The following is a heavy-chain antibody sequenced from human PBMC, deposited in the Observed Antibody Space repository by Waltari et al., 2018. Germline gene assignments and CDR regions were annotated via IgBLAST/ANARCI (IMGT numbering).Heavy chain of an antibody. CDR1: GYAFSNHG. CDR2: ISGYDGDT. V-gene: IGHV1-18*01. CDR3: ARGSSKQYYDY. D-gene: IGHD2-15*01. Sequence: QVQLVQSGPEVKKPGASVKVSCKASGYAFSNHGIGWVRQAPGQGLEWMGWISGYDGDTNHAQKVQDRVTMTTDTSTNMAYLELRSLRSDDTAVYYCARGSSKQYYDYWGQGTLVTVSS. J-gene: IGHJ4*02.